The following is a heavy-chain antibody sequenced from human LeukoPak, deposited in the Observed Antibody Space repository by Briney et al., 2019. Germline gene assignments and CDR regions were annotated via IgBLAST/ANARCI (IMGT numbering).Heavy chain of an antibody. CDR3: ASGLLWFGESMEGFDY. CDR1: GGSISSGGYY. D-gene: IGHD3-10*01. J-gene: IGHJ4*02. CDR2: IYYSGST. V-gene: IGHV4-31*03. Sequence: SETLSLTCTVSGGSISSGGYYWSWIRQHPGKGLEWIGYIYYSGSTYYNPSLKSRVTISVDTSKNQFSLKLSSVTAADTAVYYCASGLLWFGESMEGFDYWGQGTLVTVSS.